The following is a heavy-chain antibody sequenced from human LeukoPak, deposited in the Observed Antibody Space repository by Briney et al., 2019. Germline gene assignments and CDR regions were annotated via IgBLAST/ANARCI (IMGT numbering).Heavy chain of an antibody. CDR1: GGSISSYY. D-gene: IGHD3-9*01. CDR2: IYYSGST. J-gene: IGHJ5*02. Sequence: PSETLSLTCTVSGGSISSYYWSWIRQPRGKGLEWIGYIYYSGSTNYNPSLKSRVTISVDTSKNQFSLKLSSVTAADTAVYYCARTYYDILTGYPNWFDPWGQGTLVTVSS. V-gene: IGHV4-59*08. CDR3: ARTYYDILTGYPNWFDP.